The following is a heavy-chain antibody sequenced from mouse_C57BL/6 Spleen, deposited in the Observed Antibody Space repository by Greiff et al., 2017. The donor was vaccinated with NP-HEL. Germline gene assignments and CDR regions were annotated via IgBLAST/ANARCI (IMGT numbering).Heavy chain of an antibody. CDR2: ISYDGSN. CDR1: GYSITSGYY. V-gene: IGHV3-6*01. Sequence: EVKLEESGPGLVKPSQSLSLTCSVTGYSITSGYYWNWIRQFPGNKLEWMGYISYDGSNNYNPSLKNRISITRDTSKNQFFLKLNSVTTEETDTYYCANSSYGYTETRGEGTTLSQSS. CDR3: ANSSYGYTET. D-gene: IGHD1-1*01. J-gene: IGHJ2*01.